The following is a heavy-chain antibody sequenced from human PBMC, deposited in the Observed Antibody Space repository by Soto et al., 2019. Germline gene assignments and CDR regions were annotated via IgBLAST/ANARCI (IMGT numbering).Heavy chain of an antibody. CDR2: INYSGST. CDR1: GGSISSRSSY. V-gene: IGHV4-39*01. D-gene: IGHD3-3*01. CDR3: AKTGFWSDYRVADY. Sequence: QLQLQESGPGLVKPSETLSLTCTVSGGSISSRSSYWGWIRQPPGKGLEWIGSINYSGSTYYNPSLKRRITISVDTSKNQFSLKLNSVTAADTAVYFCAKTGFWSDYRVADYWGQGTLVTVSS. J-gene: IGHJ4*02.